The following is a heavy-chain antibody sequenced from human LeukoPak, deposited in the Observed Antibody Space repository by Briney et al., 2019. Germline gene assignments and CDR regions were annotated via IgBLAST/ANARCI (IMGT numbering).Heavy chain of an antibody. CDR1: GGSISSYY. CDR3: ARGVRYYGSGSYYSAPLFDY. CDR2: IYYSGST. Sequence: PSETLSLTCTVSGGSISSYYWSWIRQPPGKGLEWIGYIYYSGSTNYSPSLKSRVTISVDTSKNQFSLKLSSVTAADTAVYYCARGVRYYGSGSYYSAPLFDYWGQGTLVTVSS. J-gene: IGHJ4*02. V-gene: IGHV4-59*01. D-gene: IGHD3-10*01.